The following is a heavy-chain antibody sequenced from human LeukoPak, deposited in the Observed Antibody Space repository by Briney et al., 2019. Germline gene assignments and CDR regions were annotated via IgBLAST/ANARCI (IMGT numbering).Heavy chain of an antibody. Sequence: GGSLRLSCAASGFTFDDYAMHWVRQAPGKGLEWVSGISWNSGSIGYADSVKGRFTISRDNSKNTLYLQMNSLRAEDTAVYYCAKDPRYCSSTSCPDYWGQGTLVTVSS. V-gene: IGHV3-9*01. J-gene: IGHJ4*02. CDR2: ISWNSGSI. D-gene: IGHD2-2*01. CDR1: GFTFDDYA. CDR3: AKDPRYCSSTSCPDY.